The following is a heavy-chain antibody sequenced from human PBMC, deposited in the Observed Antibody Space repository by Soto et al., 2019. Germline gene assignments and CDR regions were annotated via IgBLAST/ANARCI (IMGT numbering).Heavy chain of an antibody. D-gene: IGHD2-2*01. CDR3: ARGSYCSSTSCWNHIFRY. CDR1: GGSISSSSYY. J-gene: IGHJ4*02. Sequence: SETLSLTCTVSGGSISSSSYYWGWIRQPPGKGLEWIGSIYYSGSTYYNPSLKSRVTISVDTSKNQFSLKLSSVTAADTAVYYCARGSYCSSTSCWNHIFRYWGQGTLVTVSS. CDR2: IYYSGST. V-gene: IGHV4-39*01.